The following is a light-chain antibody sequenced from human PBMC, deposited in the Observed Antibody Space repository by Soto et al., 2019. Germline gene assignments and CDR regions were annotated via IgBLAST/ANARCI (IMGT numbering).Light chain of an antibody. V-gene: IGLV2-14*03. Sequence: QSVVTQPASVSGGPGQSVTLCCTGASSDVGVYNYVSWYQHHPGKAPKLMIYDVSNRPSGVSNRFSGSKSGNTASLIISGLQAEDEADYYCSSYTSSSTLSTYVFGTGTKVTVL. J-gene: IGLJ1*01. CDR3: SSYTSSSTLSTYV. CDR2: DVS. CDR1: SSDVGVYNY.